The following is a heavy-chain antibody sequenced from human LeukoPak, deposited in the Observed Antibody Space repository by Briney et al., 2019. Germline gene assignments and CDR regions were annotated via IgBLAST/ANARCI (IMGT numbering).Heavy chain of an antibody. CDR3: ARAWPRYGSGSYYFDY. Sequence: SETLSLTCAVYGGSFSGYYWSWIRQPPGKGLEWIGEINHSGCTNYNPSLKSRVTISVDTSKNQFSLKLSSVTAADTAVYYCARAWPRYGSGSYYFDYWGQGTLVTVSS. J-gene: IGHJ4*02. V-gene: IGHV4-34*01. CDR2: INHSGCT. CDR1: GGSFSGYY. D-gene: IGHD3-10*01.